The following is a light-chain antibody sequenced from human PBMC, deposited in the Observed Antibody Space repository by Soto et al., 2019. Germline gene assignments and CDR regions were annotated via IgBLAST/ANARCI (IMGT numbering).Light chain of an antibody. V-gene: IGKV3-15*01. CDR2: AAS. CDR3: QHYEKWPFT. CDR1: QSIRSN. J-gene: IGKJ2*01. Sequence: EIVMTQSPATLSVSPGERATLSCRASQSIRSNLALYRHKSGQAPSLLIYAASTSATGIPARFRGSGSGTEFTLTISSLQSEDFAIYYCQHYEKWPFTFGQGTQLEI.